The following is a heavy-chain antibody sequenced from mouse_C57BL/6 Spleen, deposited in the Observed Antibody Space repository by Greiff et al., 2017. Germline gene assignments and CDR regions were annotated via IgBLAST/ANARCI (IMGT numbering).Heavy chain of an antibody. V-gene: IGHV1-82*01. CDR3: ARWSYSNLYAMDY. CDR2: IYPGDGDT. D-gene: IGHD2-5*01. J-gene: IGHJ4*01. CDR1: GYAFSSSW. Sequence: QVQPQQSGPELVKPGASVKISCKASGYAFSSSWMNWVKQRPGKGLEWIGRIYPGDGDTNYNGKFKGKATLTADKSSSTAYMQLSSLTSEDSAVYFCARWSYSNLYAMDYWGQGTSVTVSS.